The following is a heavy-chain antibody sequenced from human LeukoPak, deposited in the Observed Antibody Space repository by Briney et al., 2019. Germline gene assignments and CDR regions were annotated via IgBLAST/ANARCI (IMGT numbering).Heavy chain of an antibody. CDR3: ARHQAVAGLDY. CDR2: IYYSGST. Sequence: SETLSLTCAVSGGSISSGGYSWSWIRQPPGKGLEWIGSIYYSGSTYYNPSLKSRVTISVDTSKNQFSLKLSSVTAADTAVYYCARHQAVAGLDYWGQGTLVTVSS. V-gene: IGHV4-30-2*03. J-gene: IGHJ4*02. CDR1: GGSISSGGYS. D-gene: IGHD6-19*01.